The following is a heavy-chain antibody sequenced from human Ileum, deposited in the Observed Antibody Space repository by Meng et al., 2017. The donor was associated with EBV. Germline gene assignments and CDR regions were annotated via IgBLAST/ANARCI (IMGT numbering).Heavy chain of an antibody. J-gene: IGHJ4*02. CDR2: IYTGGST. CDR3: ASKSEGYDH. V-gene: IGHV3-53*01. D-gene: IGHD5-12*01. CDR1: GFTVSSNY. Sequence: VRLGESGGGVIQPGGSLRLSCAASGFTVSSNYMSWVRQAPGKGLEWVSVIYTGGSTYYADSVKGRFTISRDNSKNTLYLQMNSLRGEDTAVYYCASKSEGYDHWGQGTLVTVSS.